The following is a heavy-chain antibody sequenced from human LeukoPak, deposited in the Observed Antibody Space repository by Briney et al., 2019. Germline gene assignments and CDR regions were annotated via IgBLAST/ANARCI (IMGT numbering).Heavy chain of an antibody. Sequence: SETLSLTCTVSGGSISSNNYYWGWIRQPPGKGLEWIGSISYTGSTSYNPSLKSRVTISVDTSKNQVSLKLSSVTAADTAVYYCARPYTSGWYGGFDQSGQGTLVTVSS. V-gene: IGHV4-39*01. CDR3: ARPYTSGWYGGFDQ. J-gene: IGHJ4*02. D-gene: IGHD6-19*01. CDR2: ISYTGST. CDR1: GGSISSNNYY.